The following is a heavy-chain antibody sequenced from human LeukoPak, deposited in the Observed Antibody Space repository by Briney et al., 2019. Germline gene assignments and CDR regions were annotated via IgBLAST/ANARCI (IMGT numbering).Heavy chain of an antibody. CDR2: ISGYNGNT. J-gene: IGHJ6*02. D-gene: IGHD3-10*01. Sequence: ASVKVSCKTSGYTFTTYGISWVRQAPGQGLEWMGWISGYNGNTNYAQQFQGRATMTTDTSTSTAYMELRSLRSDDTAVYYCARDKGLLWFGEEYCYYGMDVWGQGTTVTVSS. V-gene: IGHV1-18*01. CDR1: GYTFTTYG. CDR3: ARDKGLLWFGEEYCYYGMDV.